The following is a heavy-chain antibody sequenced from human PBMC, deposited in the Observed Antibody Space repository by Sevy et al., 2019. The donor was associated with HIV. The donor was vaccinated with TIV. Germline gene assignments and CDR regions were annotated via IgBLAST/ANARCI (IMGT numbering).Heavy chain of an antibody. V-gene: IGHV3-30-3*01. J-gene: IGHJ6*02. CDR1: AFTFSNYA. D-gene: IGHD2-15*01. CDR2: ISYDGINK. CDR3: ARDRDIVVVVAATRWGLDV. Sequence: GGSLRLSCAASAFTFSNYAMHWVRQAPGKGLEWVAVISYDGINKYYADSVKGRFTISRDNSKNTLYLQMNSLRAEDTAEYYCARDRDIVVVVAATRWGLDVWGQGTTVTVSS.